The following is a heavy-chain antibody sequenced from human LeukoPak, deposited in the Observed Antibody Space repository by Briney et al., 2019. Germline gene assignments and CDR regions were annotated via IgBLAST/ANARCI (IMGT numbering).Heavy chain of an antibody. Sequence: GGSLRLSCAASGFTFSTYWMHWVRQAPGKGLVWVSHINPAGSTAFYADSVKGRFTISRDNAKNTVYLQMSSLGAEDTAVYYCGRGMIGAYGSDYWGQGTLVTVSS. CDR1: GFTFSTYW. J-gene: IGHJ4*02. V-gene: IGHV3-74*01. CDR2: INPAGSTA. CDR3: GRGMIGAYGSDY. D-gene: IGHD3-10*01.